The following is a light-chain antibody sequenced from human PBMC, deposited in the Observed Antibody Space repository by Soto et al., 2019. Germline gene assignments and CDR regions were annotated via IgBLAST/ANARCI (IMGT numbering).Light chain of an antibody. CDR2: GAS. J-gene: IGKJ1*01. CDR1: QSVSAY. Sequence: EIVLTQSPATLTLSPGERATLSSRASQSVSAYLAWYQQKPGQAPRLLLYGASNRATGIPARFSGSGSGTEFTLTISSLQSEDCAVYYCQQYTNWPKTFGQGTKV. V-gene: IGKV3D-15*01. CDR3: QQYTNWPKT.